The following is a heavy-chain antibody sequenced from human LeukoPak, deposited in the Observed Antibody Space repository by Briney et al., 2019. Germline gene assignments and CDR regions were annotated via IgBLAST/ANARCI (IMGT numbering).Heavy chain of an antibody. D-gene: IGHD3-3*01. CDR2: IVVGSGNT. J-gene: IGHJ5*02. CDR1: GFTFTSSA. Sequence: SVKVSCKASGFTFTSSAMQWVRQARGQRLEWIGWIVVGSGNTNYAQKFQERVTITRDMSTSTAYMYLSSLRYEVTAVYYSAADRYHDFWSRYYNWFDPWGQGTLVTVSS. V-gene: IGHV1-58*02. CDR3: AADRYHDFWSRYYNWFDP.